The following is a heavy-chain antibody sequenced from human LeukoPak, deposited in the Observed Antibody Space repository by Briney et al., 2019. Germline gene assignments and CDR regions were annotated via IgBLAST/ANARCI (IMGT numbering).Heavy chain of an antibody. D-gene: IGHD2-2*01. J-gene: IGHJ4*02. Sequence: GGSLRLSCAASGITFSSYGMSWVRQVPGKGLEWVSAISGSGGSTYYVDSVKGRFTISRDNSKNTLYLQMNSLRAKDTAVYYCAKDTPDIVVVPAADLYFDYWGQGTLVTVSS. CDR3: AKDTPDIVVVPAADLYFDY. CDR2: ISGSGGST. V-gene: IGHV3-23*01. CDR1: GITFSSYG.